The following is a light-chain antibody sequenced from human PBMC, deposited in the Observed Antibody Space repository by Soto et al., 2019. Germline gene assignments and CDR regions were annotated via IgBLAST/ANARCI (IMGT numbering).Light chain of an antibody. V-gene: IGKV1-5*03. J-gene: IGKJ1*01. CDR3: QHYNSYSEA. CDR2: KAS. Sequence: DIPMTQSPSTLSGSVGDRVTITCRSSQTIRSWLAWYQQKPGKAPKLLIYKASTLKSGVPSRFSGSGSGTEFTLTISSLQPDDFAPYYCQHYNSYSEAFGQGTKVEL. CDR1: QTIRSW.